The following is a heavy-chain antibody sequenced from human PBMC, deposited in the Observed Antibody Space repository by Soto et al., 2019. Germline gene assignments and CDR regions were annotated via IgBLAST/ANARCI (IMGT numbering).Heavy chain of an antibody. CDR3: ARDTAAAGTGWFDP. J-gene: IGHJ5*02. CDR2: IYYSGST. D-gene: IGHD6-13*01. CDR1: GGSISSYY. V-gene: IGHV4-59*01. Sequence: SETLSLTCTVSGGSISSYYWSWIRQPPGKGLEWIGYIYYSGSTNYNPSLKSRVTISVDTSKNQFSLKLSSVTAADTAVYYCARDTAAAGTGWFDPWGQGTLVTVSS.